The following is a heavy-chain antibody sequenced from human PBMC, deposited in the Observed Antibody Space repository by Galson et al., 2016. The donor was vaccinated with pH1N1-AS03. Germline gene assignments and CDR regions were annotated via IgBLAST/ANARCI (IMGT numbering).Heavy chain of an antibody. CDR3: LRDASSLFDY. CDR1: GYSFNSWG. Sequence: SVKVSCKASGYSFNSWGNNWVRQAPGQGLEWMGWINTQTGRPTYAPGFIGRFVFSMDPSVSTAYGQINSLKADDTGVYYCLRDASSLFDYWGQGTLVTVSS. D-gene: IGHD6-19*01. J-gene: IGHJ4*02. CDR2: INTQTGRP. V-gene: IGHV7-4-1*02.